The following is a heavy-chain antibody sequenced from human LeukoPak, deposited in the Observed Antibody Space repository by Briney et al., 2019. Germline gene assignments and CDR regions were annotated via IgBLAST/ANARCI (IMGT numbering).Heavy chain of an antibody. CDR3: ARNDCSGGSCRLDH. CDR1: GYTFTRYG. D-gene: IGHD2-15*01. V-gene: IGHV1-18*01. CDR2: ISAHNGNT. J-gene: IGHJ4*02. Sequence: ASVKVSCKDSGYTFTRYGFSWVRQAPAQGLEWMGWISAHNGNTNYVQKLQGRVTMTTDTSTSTAYMELRCLRSDDTAVYYCARNDCSGGSCRLDHWGQGTLVTVSS.